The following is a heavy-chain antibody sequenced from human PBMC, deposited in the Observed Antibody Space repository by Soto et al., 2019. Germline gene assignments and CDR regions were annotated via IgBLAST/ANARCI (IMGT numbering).Heavy chain of an antibody. J-gene: IGHJ5*02. CDR1: GFTFSSYA. V-gene: IGHV3-30-3*01. CDR3: ARQRSSGWYHWFDP. D-gene: IGHD6-19*01. CDR2: ISYDGSNK. Sequence: QVQLVESGGGVVQPGRSLRLSCAASGFTFSSYAMHWVRQAPGKGLEWVAVISYDGSNKYYADSVKGRFTISRDNSKNTLYLQRNSLRAEDTAVYYCARQRSSGWYHWFDPWGQGTLVTVSS.